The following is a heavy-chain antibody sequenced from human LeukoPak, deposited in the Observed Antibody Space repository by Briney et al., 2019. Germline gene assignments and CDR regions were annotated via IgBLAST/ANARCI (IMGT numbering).Heavy chain of an antibody. V-gene: IGHV3-23*01. CDR1: GFTFSGYG. D-gene: IGHD3-10*01. CDR2: ISIGGST. J-gene: IGHJ4*02. Sequence: GGSLRLSCAASGFTFSGYGMTWVRQAPGKGLEWVSTISIGGSTYYADSVKGRFTISRDNSKNTLYLQMNSLRAEDTAVYYCARVMVRGLKATDYWGQGTLVTVSS. CDR3: ARVMVRGLKATDY.